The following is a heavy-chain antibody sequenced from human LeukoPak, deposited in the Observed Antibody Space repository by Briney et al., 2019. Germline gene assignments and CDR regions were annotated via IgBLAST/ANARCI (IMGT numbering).Heavy chain of an antibody. CDR2: IYHSGST. D-gene: IGHD3-22*01. CDR1: GYSISSGYY. Sequence: SETLSLTCTASGYSISSGYYWGWIRQPPGKGLEWIGSIYHSGSTYYNPSLKSRVTISVDTSKNQFSLKLSSVTAADTAVYYCARVDYYDSGGYLGAFDIWGQGTMVTVSS. CDR3: ARVDYYDSGGYLGAFDI. V-gene: IGHV4-38-2*02. J-gene: IGHJ3*02.